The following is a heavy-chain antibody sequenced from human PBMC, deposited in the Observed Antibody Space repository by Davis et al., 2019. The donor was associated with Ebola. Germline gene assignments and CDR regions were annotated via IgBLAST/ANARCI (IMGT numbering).Heavy chain of an antibody. V-gene: IGHV1-2*04. D-gene: IGHD3-16*01. CDR1: GYTFTGYY. CDR3: ATVLGELPGGTYYYGMDV. CDR2: INPNSGGT. Sequence: ASVKVSCKASGYTFTGYYMHWVRQAPGQGLEWMGWINPNSGGTNYAQKFQGWVTMTRDTSISTACMELSSLRSEDTAVYYCATVLGELPGGTYYYGMDVWGQGTTVTVSS. J-gene: IGHJ6*02.